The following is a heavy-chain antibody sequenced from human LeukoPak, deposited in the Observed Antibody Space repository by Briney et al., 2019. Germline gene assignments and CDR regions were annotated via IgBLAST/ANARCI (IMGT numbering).Heavy chain of an antibody. CDR2: IKQDGREK. V-gene: IGHV3-7*03. Sequence: GGSLRLSCAASGFTFSNYWMSWVRQAPGKGLEWVANIKQDGREKYYVDSVKGRFTISRDNAKNSLYLQMNSLRAEDTAVYYCARDFATFDYWGQGTLVTVSS. CDR1: GFTFSNYW. J-gene: IGHJ4*02. CDR3: ARDFATFDY. D-gene: IGHD3-3*01.